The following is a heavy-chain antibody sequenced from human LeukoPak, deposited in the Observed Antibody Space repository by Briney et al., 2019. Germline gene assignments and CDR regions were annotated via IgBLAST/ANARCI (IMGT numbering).Heavy chain of an antibody. V-gene: IGHV4-4*02. CDR2: VHLSGAS. J-gene: IGHJ4*02. D-gene: IGHD3-3*01. Sequence: SETLSLTCAVSGGSILTTNWWSWVRQPPGKGLEWIGEVHLSGASNYNPSLKSRVTISVDTSKNQFSLKLTSVTAADTAVYYCARGVPEYYDFWSGYFYYFDYWGQGTLVTVSS. CDR1: GGSILTTNW. CDR3: ARGVPEYYDFWSGYFYYFDY.